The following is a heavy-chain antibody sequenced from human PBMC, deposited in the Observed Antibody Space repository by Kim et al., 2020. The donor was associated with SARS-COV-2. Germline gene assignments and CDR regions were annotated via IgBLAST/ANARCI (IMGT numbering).Heavy chain of an antibody. CDR2: MYHRGSS. CDR1: GGSISRGNYY. V-gene: IGHV4-39*07. D-gene: IGHD2-2*01. CDR3: ARSLYVVKADAVVLTGFDY. J-gene: IGHJ4*02. Sequence: SETLSLTCSVSGGSISRGNYYWGWVRQSPGKGLEWIGSMYHRGSSNYNPSLKSRVTISMDTSKDQFSLKLNSVTAADTAVYYCARSLYVVKADAVVLTGFDYWGLGTLVTVSS.